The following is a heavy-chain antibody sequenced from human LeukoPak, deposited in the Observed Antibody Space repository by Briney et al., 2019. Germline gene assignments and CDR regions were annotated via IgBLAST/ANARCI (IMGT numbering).Heavy chain of an antibody. CDR3: ARYDDGGNYDH. CDR1: GFTFSTYW. J-gene: IGHJ4*02. V-gene: IGHV3-7*04. CDR2: IQQDESEK. D-gene: IGHD4-23*01. Sequence: GGSLRLSCAASGFTFSTYWMSWVRQAPGKGLEWVANIQQDESEKYYGDSVKGRFTISRDNAKNSLYLQMNSLRAEDTAVYCCARYDDGGNYDHWGQGTLVTGSS.